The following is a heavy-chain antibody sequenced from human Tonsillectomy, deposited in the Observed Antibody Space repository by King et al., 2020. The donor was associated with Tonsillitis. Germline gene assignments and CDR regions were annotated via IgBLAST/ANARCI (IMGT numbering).Heavy chain of an antibody. V-gene: IGHV4-39*07. D-gene: IGHD3-10*01. CDR1: GGSISSSSYY. CDR2: IYYSGST. Sequence: LQLQESGPGLVKPSETLSLTCTVSGGSISSSSYYWGWIRQPPGKGLEWIGSIYYSGSTYYNPSLKSRVTISVDTSKNQFSLKLSSVTAADTAVYYCASQRITMVRGVIAPFDYWGQGTLVTVSS. CDR3: ASQRITMVRGVIAPFDY. J-gene: IGHJ4*02.